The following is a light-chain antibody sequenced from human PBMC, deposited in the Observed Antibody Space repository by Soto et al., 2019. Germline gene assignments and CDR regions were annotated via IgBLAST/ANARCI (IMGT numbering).Light chain of an antibody. J-gene: IGKJ1*01. Sequence: EVLLTQSPVTLSLSPGERATLCCRASQSVRSNLAWYQQKPGQAPSLIIYGAFTRATGIPARFSGTGSGTEFTLTISSLQSEDFALYYCQQYNDWPLTFGQGTKVDIK. CDR2: GAF. V-gene: IGKV3-15*01. CDR1: QSVRSN. CDR3: QQYNDWPLT.